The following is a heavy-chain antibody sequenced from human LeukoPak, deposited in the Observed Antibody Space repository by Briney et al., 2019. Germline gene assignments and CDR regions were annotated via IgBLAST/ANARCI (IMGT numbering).Heavy chain of an antibody. D-gene: IGHD3-10*01. J-gene: IGHJ4*02. V-gene: IGHV2-5*02. Sequence: SGPTLVKPTQTLTLTCTFSGFSLSTSGVGVGWIRQPPGKALEWLALIYWGDDKRYSPSLKSRLTITKDTSKNQVVLTMTNMDPVDTATYYCGHSPWEITMVRGGAYFDYWGQGTLVTVSS. CDR3: GHSPWEITMVRGGAYFDY. CDR2: IYWGDDK. CDR1: GFSLSTSGVG.